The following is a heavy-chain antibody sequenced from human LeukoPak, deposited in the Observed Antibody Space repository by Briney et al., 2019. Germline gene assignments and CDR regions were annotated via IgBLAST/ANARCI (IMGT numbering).Heavy chain of an antibody. J-gene: IGHJ4*02. V-gene: IGHV3-7*03. CDR2: IKQDGSEK. CDR3: AGGYSYGYGGYFDY. CDR1: GFTFSSYW. D-gene: IGHD5-18*01. Sequence: GGSLRLSCAASGFTFSSYWMSWVRQAPGKGLEWVANIKQDGSEKYYVDSVKGRYTISRDNAKNSLYLQMNSLRAEDTAVYYCAGGYSYGYGGYFDYWGQGTLVTVSS.